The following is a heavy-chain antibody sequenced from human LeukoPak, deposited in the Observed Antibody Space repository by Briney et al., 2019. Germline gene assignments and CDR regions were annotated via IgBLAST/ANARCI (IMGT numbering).Heavy chain of an antibody. V-gene: IGHV1-18*01. D-gene: IGHD3-22*01. CDR1: GYTFSSYG. Sequence: ASVKVSCKVSGYTFSSYGISWVRQAPGQGLEWMGWISPYNGNTHYAQKLQGRVTMTTDTSTSTAYMELRSLRSDDTAVYYCARDTHYYVFSGYYQGRYYFDYWGQGTLVTVSS. CDR3: ARDTHYYVFSGYYQGRYYFDY. CDR2: ISPYNGNT. J-gene: IGHJ4*02.